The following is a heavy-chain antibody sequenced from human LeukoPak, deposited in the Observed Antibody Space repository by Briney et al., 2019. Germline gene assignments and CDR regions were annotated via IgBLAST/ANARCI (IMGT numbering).Heavy chain of an antibody. D-gene: IGHD1-26*01. CDR3: AKERVGAPDY. J-gene: IGHJ4*02. CDR2: ISYDGSNK. V-gene: IGHV3-30*18. CDR1: RFTFSSYG. Sequence: PGRSLRLSCAASRFTFSSYGMHWVRQAPGKGLEWVAVISYDGSNKYYADSVKGRFTISRDNSKNTLYLQMNSLRAEDTAVSYCAKERVGAPDYWGQGTLVTVSS.